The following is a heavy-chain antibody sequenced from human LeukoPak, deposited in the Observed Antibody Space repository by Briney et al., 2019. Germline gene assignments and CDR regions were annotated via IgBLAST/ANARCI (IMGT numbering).Heavy chain of an antibody. CDR3: ARGGKAARTFDI. J-gene: IGHJ3*02. CDR2: INPTSGGT. Sequence: ASVKVSCKASGYTFTAYYMHWVRQAPGQGLEWMGWINPTSGGTNYAQKLQGRVTMTTDTSTSTAYMELRSLRSDDTAVYYCARGGKAARTFDIWGQGTMVTVSS. CDR1: GYTFTAYY. D-gene: IGHD6-6*01. V-gene: IGHV1-2*02.